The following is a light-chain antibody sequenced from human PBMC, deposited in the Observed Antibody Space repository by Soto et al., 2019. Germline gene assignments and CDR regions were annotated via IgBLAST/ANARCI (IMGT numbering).Light chain of an antibody. Sequence: EFVLAQSPGTLSLSPGERATLSCRASQTVRNNYLAWYQQKPGQAPRLLSYDASSRATGIPARFSGSVSGTDFTLTISSLEPDDFAVYYCQQRSSWPRISFGQGTRLEIK. CDR2: DAS. V-gene: IGKV3D-20*02. CDR3: QQRSSWPRIS. CDR1: QTVRNNY. J-gene: IGKJ5*01.